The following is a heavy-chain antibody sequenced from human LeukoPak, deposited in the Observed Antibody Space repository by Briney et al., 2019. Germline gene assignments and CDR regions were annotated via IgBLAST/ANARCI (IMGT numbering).Heavy chain of an antibody. V-gene: IGHV1-18*01. CDR2: ISAYNGNT. D-gene: IGHD3-3*01. CDR3: ARSTIFGVVIGHWFDP. Sequence: ASVNVSCKASGYTFTSYGISWVRQAPGQGLEWMGWISAYNGNTNYAQKLQGRVTMTTDTSTSTAYMELRSLRSDDTAVYYCARSTIFGVVIGHWFDPWGQGTLVTVSS. CDR1: GYTFTSYG. J-gene: IGHJ5*02.